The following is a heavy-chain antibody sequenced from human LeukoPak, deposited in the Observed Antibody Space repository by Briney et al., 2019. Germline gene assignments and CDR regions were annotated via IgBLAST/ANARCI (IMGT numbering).Heavy chain of an antibody. Sequence: PGRSLRLSCAASGFTFSSYAMHWVRQAPGKGLEWVAVISYDGSNKYYADSVKGRFTISRDNSKNTLYLQMNSLRAEDTAVYHCAKGPDYYDSSGYYLYYFDYWGQGTLVTVSS. J-gene: IGHJ4*02. CDR3: AKGPDYYDSSGYYLYYFDY. D-gene: IGHD3-22*01. CDR2: ISYDGSNK. V-gene: IGHV3-30*04. CDR1: GFTFSSYA.